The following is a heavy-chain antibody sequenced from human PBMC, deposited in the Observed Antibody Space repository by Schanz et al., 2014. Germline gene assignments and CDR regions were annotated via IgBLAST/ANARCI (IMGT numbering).Heavy chain of an antibody. V-gene: IGHV3-NL1*01. Sequence: QVQLVESGGGVVQPGRSLRLSCAASGFTFSSYGMHWVRQAPGKGLEWVSAISGSGGSTYYADSVKGRFTISRDNSKNTLYLQMNSLRPEDTAVYYCVRDSFFAFDYWGQGTLVTVSS. CDR2: ISGSGGST. J-gene: IGHJ4*02. CDR1: GFTFSSYG. D-gene: IGHD3-3*01. CDR3: VRDSFFAFDY.